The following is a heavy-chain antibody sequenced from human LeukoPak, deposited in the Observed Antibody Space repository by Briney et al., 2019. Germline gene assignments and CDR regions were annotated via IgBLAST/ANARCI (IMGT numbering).Heavy chain of an antibody. J-gene: IGHJ5*02. CDR1: GFTSSRYW. CDR2: INPDGSTT. CDR3: ARVLSGSWDWFDP. V-gene: IGHV3-74*01. Sequence: GGSLRLSCAASGFTSSRYWIHWVRQAPGKGLEWVSRINPDGSTTTYADSVKGRFTISRDNTKNTVYLQMNSLRAEDTAVYYCARVLSGSWDWFDPRGQGTLVTVSS. D-gene: IGHD3-22*01.